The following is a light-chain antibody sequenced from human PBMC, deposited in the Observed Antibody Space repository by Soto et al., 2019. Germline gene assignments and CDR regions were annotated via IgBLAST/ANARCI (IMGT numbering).Light chain of an antibody. CDR3: QVWDSSSDRDVV. CDR2: YDS. V-gene: IGLV3-21*04. J-gene: IGLJ2*01. CDR1: NMGSKS. Sequence: SSELTQPPSVSVAPGKTARITCGGNNMGSKSVHWYQQKPGQAPVLVIYYDSDRPSGNPERFSGSNSGNTATLTISRVEAGDEDDYYCQVWDSSSDRDVVFGGGTKLTVL.